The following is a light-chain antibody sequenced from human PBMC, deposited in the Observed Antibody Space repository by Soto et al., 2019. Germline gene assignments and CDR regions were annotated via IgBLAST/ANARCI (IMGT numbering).Light chain of an antibody. CDR2: GVS. J-gene: IGKJ5*01. Sequence: MVMTQSPLSLPVTPGEPASISCRSSQSLLQSNGYNYLDWYQQRPGQAPRLLLYGVSSRATGIPDRFSGSGSGTDFTLAISRVEPEDFAVYFCQQYADSPITFGQGTRLEI. CDR1: QSLLQSNGYNY. CDR3: QQYADSPIT. V-gene: IGKV2-28*01.